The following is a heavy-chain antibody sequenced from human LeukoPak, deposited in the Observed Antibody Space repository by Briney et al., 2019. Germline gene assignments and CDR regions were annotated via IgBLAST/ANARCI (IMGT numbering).Heavy chain of an antibody. CDR3: ARAGGSVAGHYYYYMDV. CDR1: GFTFSSYA. D-gene: IGHD6-19*01. Sequence: GRSLRLSCAASGFTFSSYAMHWVRQAPGKGLEWVAVISYDGSNKYYADSVKGRLTISRDNSKNTLYLQMNSLRAEDTAVYYCARAGGSVAGHYYYYMDVWGKGTTVTVSS. V-gene: IGHV3-30*04. CDR2: ISYDGSNK. J-gene: IGHJ6*03.